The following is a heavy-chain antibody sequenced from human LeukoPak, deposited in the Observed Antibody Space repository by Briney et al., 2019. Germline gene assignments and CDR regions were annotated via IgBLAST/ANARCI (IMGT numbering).Heavy chain of an antibody. CDR1: GGTFSSYA. J-gene: IGHJ5*02. D-gene: IGHD6-6*01. Sequence: SVKVSCKASGGTFSSYAISWVRQAPGQGLEWMGGIIPIFGTANYAQKFQGRVTVTTDESTSTAYMELSSLRSEDTTVYYCARDGQYSSSAGNNNWFDPWGQGTLVTVSS. CDR3: ARDGQYSSSAGNNNWFDP. V-gene: IGHV1-69*05. CDR2: IIPIFGTA.